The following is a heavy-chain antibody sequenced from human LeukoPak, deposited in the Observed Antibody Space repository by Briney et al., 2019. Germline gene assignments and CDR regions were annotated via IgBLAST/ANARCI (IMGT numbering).Heavy chain of an antibody. J-gene: IGHJ4*02. CDR3: AKGHPYDILTGYRPAEVDY. CDR2: ISGSGGST. V-gene: IGHV3-23*01. Sequence: SGGSLRLSCAASGFTFSSYAMSWVRQAPGKGLEWVSAISGSGGSTYYADSVKGRFTISRDNSKNTLYLQMNSLRAEDTAVYYCAKGHPYDILTGYRPAEVDYWGQGTLVTVSS. CDR1: GFTFSSYA. D-gene: IGHD3-9*01.